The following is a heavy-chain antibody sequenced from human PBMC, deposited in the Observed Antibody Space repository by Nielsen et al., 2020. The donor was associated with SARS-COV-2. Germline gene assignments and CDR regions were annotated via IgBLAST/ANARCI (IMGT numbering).Heavy chain of an antibody. Sequence: ASVKVSCKASGYTFTGYYMHWVRQAPGQGLEWMGWINPNSGGTNYAQKFQGRVTMTRDTSISTAYMELSRLRSDDTAVYYCARGISVLGYNWNSPQLDYWGQGTLVTVSS. CDR3: ARGISVLGYNWNSPQLDY. D-gene: IGHD1-7*01. V-gene: IGHV1-2*02. J-gene: IGHJ4*02. CDR1: GYTFTGYY. CDR2: INPNSGGT.